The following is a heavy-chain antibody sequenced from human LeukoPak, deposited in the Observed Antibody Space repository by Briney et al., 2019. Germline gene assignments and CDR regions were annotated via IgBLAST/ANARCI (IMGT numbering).Heavy chain of an antibody. D-gene: IGHD6-19*01. J-gene: IGHJ4*02. CDR3: ARDLAPIAVAGTPFDY. CDR2: INAYNGNT. CDR1: GYTFTSYG. V-gene: IGHV1-18*01. Sequence: ASVKVSCKASGYTFTSYGISWVRQAPGQGLEWMGWINAYNGNTNYAQKLQGRVTMTTDTSTSTAYMELRSLRSDDTAVYYCARDLAPIAVAGTPFDYWGQGTLVTVSS.